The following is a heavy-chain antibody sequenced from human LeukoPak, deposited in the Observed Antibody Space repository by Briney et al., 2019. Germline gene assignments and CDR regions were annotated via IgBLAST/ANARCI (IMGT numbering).Heavy chain of an antibody. Sequence: GGSLRLSCAASGFTFSSYWMSWVRQAPGKGLEWVANIKQGGSEKYYVDSVKGRFTISRDNAKNSLYLQMNSLRAEDTAVYYCARADYDYVWGSYRQYYFDYWGQGTLVTVSS. D-gene: IGHD3-16*02. CDR2: IKQGGSEK. CDR1: GFTFSSYW. CDR3: ARADYDYVWGSYRQYYFDY. J-gene: IGHJ4*02. V-gene: IGHV3-7*01.